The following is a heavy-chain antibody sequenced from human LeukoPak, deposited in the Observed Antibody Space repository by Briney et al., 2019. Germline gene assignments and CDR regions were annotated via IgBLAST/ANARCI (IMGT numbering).Heavy chain of an antibody. CDR3: ARDSQITIFGVTKNYFDI. V-gene: IGHV4-59*01. Sequence: SETLSLTCTVSGGSISSYYWSWIRQPPGKGLEWIGYIYYSGSTNYSPSLKSRVTISVDTSKNQFSLKLSSVTAADTAVYYCARDSQITIFGVTKNYFDIWGQGTMVTVSS. CDR2: IYYSGST. J-gene: IGHJ3*02. D-gene: IGHD3-3*01. CDR1: GGSISSYY.